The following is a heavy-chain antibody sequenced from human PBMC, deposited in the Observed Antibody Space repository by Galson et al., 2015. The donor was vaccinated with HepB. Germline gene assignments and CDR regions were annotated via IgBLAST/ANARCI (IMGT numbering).Heavy chain of an antibody. V-gene: IGHV3-74*01. CDR2: ITSDENSI. J-gene: IGHJ3*02. CDR3: ARELVVVPGRNSDAFDI. CDR1: GFSFSSYW. Sequence: SLRLSCAASGFSFSSYWIHWVRQAPGKGLVWVSRITSDENSIDYADSVKGRFTLSRDNAKNTVYLQVNSLTAEDTALYYCARELVVVPGRNSDAFDIWGQGTTVTVSS. D-gene: IGHD2-2*01.